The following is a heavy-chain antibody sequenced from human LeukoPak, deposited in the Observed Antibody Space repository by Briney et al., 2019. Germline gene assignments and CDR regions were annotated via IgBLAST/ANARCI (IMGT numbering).Heavy chain of an antibody. CDR3: ASDDALET. V-gene: IGHV3-30*02. CDR2: IRFDGRYE. Sequence: GGSLRLSCEASGFMFIGYGMHWVRQTPGGGLEWVAFIRFDGRYEYYIHSVNGRFTISRDNSRNTLYLQMRSLRSEDTAVYYCASDDALETWGQGTRVTVSS. J-gene: IGHJ3*02. CDR1: GFMFIGYG.